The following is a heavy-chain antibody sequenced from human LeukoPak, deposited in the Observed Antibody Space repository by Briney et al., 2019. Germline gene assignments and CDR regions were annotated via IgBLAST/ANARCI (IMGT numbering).Heavy chain of an antibody. CDR2: ISSSSSTI. CDR3: ARDFTSVTTYFNYMDV. D-gene: IGHD4-11*01. V-gene: IGHV3-48*04. Sequence: GGSLRLSCAASGFTFSSYSMNWVRQAPGKGLEWVSYISSSSSTIYYADSVKGRFTISRDNAKNSLYLQMNSLRAEDTAVYYCARDFTSVTTYFNYMDVWGKGTTLIVSS. CDR1: GFTFSSYS. J-gene: IGHJ6*03.